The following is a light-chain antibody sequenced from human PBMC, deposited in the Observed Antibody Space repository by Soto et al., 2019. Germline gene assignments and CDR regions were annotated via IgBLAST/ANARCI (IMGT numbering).Light chain of an antibody. Sequence: AIPVTQSPSSLSASVGDRVTITCRANQGIRDNLGWYQQKPGKAPKLLISAASTLQSGVPSRFSGSGSGTDFTLTISSLQPDDFATYYCLQAYNYPLTFGGGTKVEIK. CDR1: QGIRDN. J-gene: IGKJ4*01. V-gene: IGKV1-6*01. CDR2: AAS. CDR3: LQAYNYPLT.